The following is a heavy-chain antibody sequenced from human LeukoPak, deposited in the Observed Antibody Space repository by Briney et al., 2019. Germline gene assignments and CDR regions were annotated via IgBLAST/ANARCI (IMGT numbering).Heavy chain of an antibody. V-gene: IGHV1-2*02. CDR2: INPKSGDT. J-gene: IGHJ4*02. CDR1: GYTFTDYY. Sequence: ASVKVSCKASGYTFTDYYMHRVRQAPGQGLEWMEWINPKSGDTRYAQKFQGRVTMTRDSSITTAYMDLSSLRSDDTAVYYCAREWDYYASWGQGTLVTVSS. CDR3: AREWDYYAS.